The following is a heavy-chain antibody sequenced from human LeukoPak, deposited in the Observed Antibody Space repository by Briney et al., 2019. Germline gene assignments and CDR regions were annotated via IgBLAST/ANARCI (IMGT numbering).Heavy chain of an antibody. CDR1: GGTFSSYA. D-gene: IGHD2-2*01. CDR3: ARFYQQPQGYWFDP. J-gene: IGHJ5*02. Sequence: SVKVSCKASGGTFSSYAISWVRQAPGHGLGWMGGIILIFGTANYAQTFPGRVEITTDETPSTAYMELSSLRSEDTAVYYCARFYQQPQGYWFDPWGQGTLVTVSS. CDR2: IILIFGTA. V-gene: IGHV1-69*05.